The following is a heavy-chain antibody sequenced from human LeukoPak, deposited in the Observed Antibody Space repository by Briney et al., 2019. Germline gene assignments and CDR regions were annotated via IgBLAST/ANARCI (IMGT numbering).Heavy chain of an antibody. CDR2: ISSSSSYI. CDR3: ARLKMTTVTTGAFDI. Sequence: GGSLRLSCAASGFTFSSYGMHWVRQAPGKGLEWVSSISSSSSYIYYADSVKGRFTISRDNAKNSLYLQMNRLRAEDTAVYYCARLKMTTVTTGAFDIWGQGTMVTVSS. CDR1: GFTFSSYG. D-gene: IGHD4-17*01. V-gene: IGHV3-21*01. J-gene: IGHJ3*02.